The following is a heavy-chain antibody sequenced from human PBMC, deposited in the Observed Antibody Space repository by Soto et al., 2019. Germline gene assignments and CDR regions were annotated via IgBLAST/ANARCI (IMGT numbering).Heavy chain of an antibody. V-gene: IGHV3-30*03. CDR3: ASYSSGWYLKDY. CDR2: ISYDGSDK. CDR1: GFTFSSYG. Sequence: GGSLRLSCAASGFTFSSYGMHWVRQAPGKGLEWVAVISYDGSDKYYADSVKGRFTISRDNSNNTLYLQMNSLRAEDTAVYYCASYSSGWYLKDYWGQGTLVTVSS. J-gene: IGHJ4*02. D-gene: IGHD6-19*01.